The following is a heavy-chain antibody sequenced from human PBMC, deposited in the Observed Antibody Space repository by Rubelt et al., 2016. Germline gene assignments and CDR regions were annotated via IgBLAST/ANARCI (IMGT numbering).Heavy chain of an antibody. V-gene: IGHV3-23*01. J-gene: IGHJ4*02. CDR2: ISGSGDST. Sequence: GQGLEWVSAISGSGDSTYYADSVKGRVAIYRDNSKNTLFLQMRSLRADDTAVYYCAKAFCSSTSCYTGDYWGQGTLVTVSS. D-gene: IGHD2-2*01. CDR3: AKAFCSSTSCYTGDY.